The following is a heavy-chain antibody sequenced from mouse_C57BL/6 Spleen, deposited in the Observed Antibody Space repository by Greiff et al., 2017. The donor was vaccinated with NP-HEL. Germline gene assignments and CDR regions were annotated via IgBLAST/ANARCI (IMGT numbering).Heavy chain of an antibody. D-gene: IGHD4-1*01. Sequence: EVQLQQSGPELVKPGASVKISCKASGYSFTGYYMHWVKQSSEKSLEWIGEINPSTGGTSYNQKFKGKATLTVDKSSSTAYMQLKSLTSEDSAVYSCARYGANCDGFDYWGQGTTLTVSS. V-gene: IGHV1-43*01. CDR2: INPSTGGT. CDR3: ARYGANCDGFDY. J-gene: IGHJ2*01. CDR1: GYSFTGYY.